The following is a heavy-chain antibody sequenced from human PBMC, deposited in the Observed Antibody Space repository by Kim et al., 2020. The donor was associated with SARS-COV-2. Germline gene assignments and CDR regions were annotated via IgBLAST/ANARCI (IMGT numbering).Heavy chain of an antibody. D-gene: IGHD3-22*01. Sequence: ASVKVSCKASGYTFTGYYMHWVRQAPGQGLEWMGWINPNSGGTNYAQKFQGRVTMTRDTSISTAYMELSRLRSDDTAVYYCARDDSSGYYPSYFDYWGQGTLVTVSS. CDR3: ARDDSSGYYPSYFDY. V-gene: IGHV1-2*02. CDR2: INPNSGGT. J-gene: IGHJ4*02. CDR1: GYTFTGYY.